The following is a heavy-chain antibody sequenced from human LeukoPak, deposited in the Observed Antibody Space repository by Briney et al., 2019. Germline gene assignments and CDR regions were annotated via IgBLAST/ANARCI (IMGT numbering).Heavy chain of an antibody. J-gene: IGHJ4*02. CDR3: AREDDYGSNSYDY. D-gene: IGHD4-23*01. CDR2: VNPNSGGT. V-gene: IGHV1-2*02. Sequence: ASVKVSFTASGYTFTVYYIHWVRQAPGQGVEWMGWVNPNSGGTNYAQKFQGRVTMTRDTSISTAYMELSRLRSDDTAVYYCAREDDYGSNSYDYWGQGSLVTVSS. CDR1: GYTFTVYY.